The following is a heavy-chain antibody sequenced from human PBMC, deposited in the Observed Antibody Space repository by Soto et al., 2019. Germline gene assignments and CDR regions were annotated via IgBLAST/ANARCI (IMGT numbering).Heavy chain of an antibody. J-gene: IGHJ4*02. Sequence: GGSLRLSCGASGFTFSNFGMHWVRQAPGKGLEWVAIISYDGSNEYYADSVRGRFTISRDNSKNTLYLRMNSLRAEDTSVYYCAKEGGLSGSYYISSSYYFDYWGQGTLVTVSS. V-gene: IGHV3-30*18. CDR3: AKEGGLSGSYYISSSYYFDY. D-gene: IGHD1-26*01. CDR1: GFTFSNFG. CDR2: ISYDGSNE.